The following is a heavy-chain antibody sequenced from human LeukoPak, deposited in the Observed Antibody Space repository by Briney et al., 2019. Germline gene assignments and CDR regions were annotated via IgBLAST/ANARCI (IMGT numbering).Heavy chain of an antibody. CDR3: ARRLAVLGPYFDS. J-gene: IGHJ4*02. CDR2: IYSGGST. CDR1: GFTVSSNY. Sequence: PGGSLRLSCAASGFTVSSNYMSWVRQAPGKGLEWVSVIYSGGSTNYADSVRGRFTISRDNSKNTLYLQLNSLRAEDTALYFCARRLAVLGPYFDSWGQGALVTVSS. D-gene: IGHD2/OR15-2a*01. V-gene: IGHV3-53*01.